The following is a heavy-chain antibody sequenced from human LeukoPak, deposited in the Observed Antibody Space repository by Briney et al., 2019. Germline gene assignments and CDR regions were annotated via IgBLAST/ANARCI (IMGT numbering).Heavy chain of an antibody. CDR1: GFTFSSYA. CDR2: ISYDGSNK. J-gene: IGHJ4*02. Sequence: GRSLRLSCAASGFTFSSYATHWVRQAPGKGLEWVAVISYDGSNKYYADSVKGRFTISRDNSKNTLYLQMNSLRAEDTAVYYCARDFDAYFDYWGQGTLVTVSS. CDR3: ARDFDAYFDY. V-gene: IGHV3-30-3*01.